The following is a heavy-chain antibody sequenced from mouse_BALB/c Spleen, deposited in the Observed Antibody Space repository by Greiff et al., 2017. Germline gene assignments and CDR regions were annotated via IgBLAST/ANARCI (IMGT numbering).Heavy chain of an antibody. V-gene: IGHV5-6*01. D-gene: IGHD1-1*01. CDR3: ARYYYGSSYVPYYYAMDY. CDR1: GFTFSSYG. J-gene: IGHJ4*01. Sequence: EVQLVESGGDLVKPGGSLKLSCAASGFTFSSYGMSWVRQTPDKRLEWVATISSGGSYTYYPDSVKGRFTISRDNANNTLYLQMSSLKSEDTAMYYCARYYYGSSYVPYYYAMDYWGQGTSVTVSS. CDR2: ISSGGSYT.